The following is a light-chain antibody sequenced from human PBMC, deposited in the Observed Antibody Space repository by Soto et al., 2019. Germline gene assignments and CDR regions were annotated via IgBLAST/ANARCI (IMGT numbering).Light chain of an antibody. J-gene: IGKJ4*01. CDR1: QSVSRY. Sequence: EIVLAQSPATLSLSPGERATLSCRASQSVSRYLAWYQQKPGQPPRLLIYDTSYRATGIPARFSGSGSGTDCTLTIGSLEPEDFAVYYCQQRGSWPLTFGGGTKVDSK. CDR3: QQRGSWPLT. V-gene: IGKV3-11*01. CDR2: DTS.